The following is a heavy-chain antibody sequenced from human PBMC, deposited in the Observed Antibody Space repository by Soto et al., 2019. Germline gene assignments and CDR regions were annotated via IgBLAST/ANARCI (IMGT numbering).Heavy chain of an antibody. CDR3: ARDRGGAIWTPDYYYGMDV. V-gene: IGHV3-48*02. Sequence: EVQLVESGGGLVQPGGSLRLSCAASGFTFSSYSMNWVRQAPGKGLEGVSDISSSSSTIYYADSVKGRFTISRDNAKHSLYLQMNSLRDEDTAVYYCARDRGGAIWTPDYYYGMDVWGQGTTVTVSS. CDR1: GFTFSSYS. CDR2: ISSSSSTI. D-gene: IGHD1-26*01. J-gene: IGHJ6*02.